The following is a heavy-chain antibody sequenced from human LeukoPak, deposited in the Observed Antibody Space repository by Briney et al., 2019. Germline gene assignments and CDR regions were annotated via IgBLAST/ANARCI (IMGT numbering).Heavy chain of an antibody. CDR1: GFTFNNAW. J-gene: IGHJ4*03. V-gene: IGHV3-15*01. CDR3: TRDLRFFDY. Sequence: GGSLRLSCAASGFTFNNAWMNWVRQAPGKGLEWVGLIKSKTNGGTTDYTAPVKGRFTISRDDSNNTLYLQMSSLKTEDTAVYYCTRDLRFFDYWGQGTLVTVSS. CDR2: IKSKTNGGTT.